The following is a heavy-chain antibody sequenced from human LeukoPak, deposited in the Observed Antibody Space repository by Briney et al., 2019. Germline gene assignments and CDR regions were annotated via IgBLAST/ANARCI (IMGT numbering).Heavy chain of an antibody. D-gene: IGHD2-2*01. V-gene: IGHV4-59*12. CDR2: IYHSGST. CDR3: ARLPCSSTSCYANYYYGMDV. CDR1: GGSISSYY. J-gene: IGHJ6*02. Sequence: SETLSLTCTVSGGSISSYYWSWIRQPPGKGLEWIGEIYHSGSTNYNPSLKSRVTISVDKSKNQFSLKLSSVTAADTAVYYCARLPCSSTSCYANYYYGMDVWGQGTTVTVSS.